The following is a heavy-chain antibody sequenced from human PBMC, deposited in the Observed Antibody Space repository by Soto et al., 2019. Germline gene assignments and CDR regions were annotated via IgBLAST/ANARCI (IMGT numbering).Heavy chain of an antibody. CDR1: GFTFSSYG. CDR3: AKDRFGYFDY. V-gene: IGHV3-30*18. CDR2: ISYDGSNK. J-gene: IGHJ4*02. D-gene: IGHD3-10*01. Sequence: GGSLRLSCAASGFTFSSYGMHWVRQAPGKGLEWVAVISYDGSNKYYADSVKGRFTISRDNSKNTLYLQMNSLRAEDTAVYYCAKDRFGYFDYWGQGTLVTVSS.